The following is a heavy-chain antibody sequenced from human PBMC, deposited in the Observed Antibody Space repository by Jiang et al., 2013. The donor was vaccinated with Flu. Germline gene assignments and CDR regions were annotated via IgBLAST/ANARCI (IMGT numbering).Heavy chain of an antibody. V-gene: IGHV3-30*18. CDR2: ISYDGGNK. D-gene: IGHD1-7*01. Sequence: VQLLESGGGVVQPGRSLRLSCGASGFTFSNYGMHWVRQAPGKGLERVAVISYDGGNKYYADSVKGRFTISRDNSKNTLYLQMNSLRAEDTAVYYCAKDVGGWNYPGVDYWGQGTLVTVSS. J-gene: IGHJ4*02. CDR1: GFTFSNYG. CDR3: AKDVGGWNYPGVDY.